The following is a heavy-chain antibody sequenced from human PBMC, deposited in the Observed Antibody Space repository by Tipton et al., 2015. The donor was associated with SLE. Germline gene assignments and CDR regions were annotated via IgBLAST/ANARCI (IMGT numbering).Heavy chain of an antibody. CDR1: GDYA. CDR3: TTGYGDFHY. Sequence: SLRLSCTVSGDYAMSWVRQAPGKGLEWVGFIRSKTYGGTTDYAAPVKGRFTISRDDSKNRLYLQMNSLKTEDTAVYYCTTGYGDFHYWGQGTLVTVSS. V-gene: IGHV3-49*04. CDR2: IRSKTYGGTT. D-gene: IGHD4-17*01. J-gene: IGHJ4*02.